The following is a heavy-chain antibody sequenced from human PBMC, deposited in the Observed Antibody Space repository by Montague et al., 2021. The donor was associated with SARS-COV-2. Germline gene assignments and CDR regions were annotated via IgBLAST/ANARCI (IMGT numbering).Heavy chain of an antibody. CDR2: IYYSGST. J-gene: IGHJ5*02. Sequence: SETLSLTCTVSGGSISSSSYYWGWLRQPPGKGLDCIGSIYYSGSTYYNPSLKSRVTIPVDTSKNQSSLKLSSVTAADTAVYYCARQGDQLLLEYWFDPWGHGTLVTVSS. V-gene: IGHV4-39*01. D-gene: IGHD2-2*01. CDR1: GGSISSSSYY. CDR3: ARQGDQLLLEYWFDP.